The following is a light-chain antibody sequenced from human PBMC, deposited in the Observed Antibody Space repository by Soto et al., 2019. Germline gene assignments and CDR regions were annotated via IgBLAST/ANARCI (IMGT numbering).Light chain of an antibody. CDR2: EVY. V-gene: IGLV2-8*01. CDR3: CSYVGRNNWV. CDR1: GAYNY. Sequence: QSALTQPPSASGSHGQSVTITCTGTGAYNYVSWLQWHPGKAPKLIIFEVYERPSGVPDRFSGSKSGDTASLTVSGLQAEDEADYYCCSYVGRNNWVFGGGTKVTVL. J-gene: IGLJ3*02.